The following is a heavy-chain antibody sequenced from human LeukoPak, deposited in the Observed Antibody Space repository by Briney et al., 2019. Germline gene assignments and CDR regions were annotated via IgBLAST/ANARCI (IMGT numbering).Heavy chain of an antibody. J-gene: IGHJ4*02. D-gene: IGHD2-15*01. CDR2: ISWNSGSI. CDR3: VAGGVVAAATLDT. V-gene: IGHV3-9*01. Sequence: GGALRLSCAASGFTVDDYAMHWVRQAAGKGLEWASGISWNSGSIAYEDSVQGRFTISRDNAKNSLYLQMNSLRPEDTALYYCVAGGVVAAATLDTWGQGTLVTVSS. CDR1: GFTVDDYA.